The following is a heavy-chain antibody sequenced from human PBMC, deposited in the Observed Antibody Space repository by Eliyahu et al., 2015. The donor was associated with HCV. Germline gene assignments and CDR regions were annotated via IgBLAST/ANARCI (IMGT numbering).Heavy chain of an antibody. CDR3: TTDLPLTGGGVIAS. CDR2: IKNKADGGAA. Sequence: EVQLEESGGGLVKPGGSLRVSCVVSGVTFXHXYMTWVRXAPGKGLEWGGRIKNKADGGAADYAAPVKGRFTMSRDDSKNTVYLQMTSLRAEDTAMYYCTTDLPLTGGGVIASWGQGALVTVSS. CDR1: GVTFXHXY. D-gene: IGHD3-16*01. J-gene: IGHJ5*01. V-gene: IGHV3-15*07.